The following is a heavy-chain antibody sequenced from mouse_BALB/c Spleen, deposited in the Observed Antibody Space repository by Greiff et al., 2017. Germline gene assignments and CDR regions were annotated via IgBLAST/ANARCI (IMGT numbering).Heavy chain of an antibody. CDR1: GYTFTNYW. CDR3: ARGGYYGNYGGAMDY. J-gene: IGHJ4*01. CDR2: IYPGGGYT. Sequence: QVQLQQSGAELVRPGTSVKISCKASGYTFTNYWLGWVKQRPGHGLEWIGDIYPGGGYTNYNEKFKGKATLTADTSSSTAYMQLSSLTSEDSAVYFCARGGYYGNYGGAMDYWGQGTSVTVSS. D-gene: IGHD2-1*01. V-gene: IGHV1-63*02.